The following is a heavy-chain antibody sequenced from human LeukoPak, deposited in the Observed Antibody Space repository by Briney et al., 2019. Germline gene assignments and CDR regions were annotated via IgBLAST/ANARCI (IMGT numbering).Heavy chain of an antibody. J-gene: IGHJ4*02. Sequence: GGSLRLSCAASGFTFSSYGMHWVRQAPGKGLEWVAFIRYDGSNKYYADSVKGRFTISRDNSKNTLYLQMNSLRAEDTAVYYCAKDESKLRYFYWHPYYFDYWGQGTLVTVSS. CDR2: IRYDGSNK. CDR1: GFTFSSYG. D-gene: IGHD3-9*01. V-gene: IGHV3-30*02. CDR3: AKDESKLRYFYWHPYYFDY.